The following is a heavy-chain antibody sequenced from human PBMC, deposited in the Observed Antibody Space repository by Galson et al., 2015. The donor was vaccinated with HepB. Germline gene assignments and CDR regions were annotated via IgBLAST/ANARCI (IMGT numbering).Heavy chain of an antibody. CDR1: GFTFSSYS. V-gene: IGHV3-48*01. D-gene: IGHD1-14*01. J-gene: IGHJ3*02. CDR3: TRSGTSSRGAFDI. Sequence: SLRLSCAASGFTFSSYSLNWVRQAPGKELEWVSYISSGSSTIYYADSVKGRFTISRDNAKNSLYLQMNSLRAEDTAKYYCTRSGTSSRGAFDIWGQGTLVTVSS. CDR2: ISSGSSTI.